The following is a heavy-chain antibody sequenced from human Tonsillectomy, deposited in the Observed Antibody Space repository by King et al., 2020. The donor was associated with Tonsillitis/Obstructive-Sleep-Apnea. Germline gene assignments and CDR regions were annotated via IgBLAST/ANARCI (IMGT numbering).Heavy chain of an antibody. CDR2: IYHTGST. CDR1: GGSISSYY. CDR3: AREALDAFDI. V-gene: IGHV4-59*01. J-gene: IGHJ3*02. Sequence: VHLQESGPGLVKPSETLSLTCTVSGGSISSYYWSWIRQPPGKGLEWIGYIYHTGSTNHNPSLKSRVTVSVDTSKNQFSLKLSSVTAADTAVYYCAREALDAFDIWGLGKMVTVS.